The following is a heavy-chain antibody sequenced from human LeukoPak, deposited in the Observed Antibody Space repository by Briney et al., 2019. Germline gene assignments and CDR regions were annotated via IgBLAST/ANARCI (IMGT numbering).Heavy chain of an antibody. CDR2: ISSSATTI. V-gene: IGHV3-11*04. Sequence: PGGSLRLSCAASGFTFSDYYMSWIRQAPGKGLEWVSYISSSATTIYYADSVKGRFTISRDNAKNSLYLQMNSLRAEDTAVYYCAKENSYPYYYMDVWGKGTTVTVSS. CDR3: AKENSYPYYYMDV. D-gene: IGHD5-18*01. CDR1: GFTFSDYY. J-gene: IGHJ6*03.